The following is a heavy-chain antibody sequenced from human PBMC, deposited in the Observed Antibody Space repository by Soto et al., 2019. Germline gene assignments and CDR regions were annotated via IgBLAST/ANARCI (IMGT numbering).Heavy chain of an antibody. V-gene: IGHV1-2*02. CDR1: GYTFTGYY. J-gene: IGHJ4*02. CDR2: INPNSGGT. D-gene: IGHD5-18*01. Sequence: ASVKVSFKASGYTFTGYYMHWLRQAPGQGLEWMGWINPNSGGTNYAQKFQGRVTMTRDTSISTAYMELSRLRSDDTAVYYCARVKGYSYGAADYWGQGTLVTVSS. CDR3: ARVKGYSYGAADY.